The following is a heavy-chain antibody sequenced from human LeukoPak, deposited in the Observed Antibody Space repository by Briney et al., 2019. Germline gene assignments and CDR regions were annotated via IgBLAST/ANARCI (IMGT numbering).Heavy chain of an antibody. J-gene: IGHJ4*02. CDR2: INHSGST. V-gene: IGHV4-34*01. Sequence: SETLSLTCAVYGGSFSGYYWSWIRQPPEKGLEWIGEINHSGSTNFNPSLKSRVTISVDTSKNQFSLKLSSVTAADTAVYYCARETLTIRPPPGDGQNEGSFDYWGQGTLVTVSS. CDR3: ARETLTIRPPPGDGQNEGSFDY. D-gene: IGHD5-24*01. CDR1: GGSFSGYY.